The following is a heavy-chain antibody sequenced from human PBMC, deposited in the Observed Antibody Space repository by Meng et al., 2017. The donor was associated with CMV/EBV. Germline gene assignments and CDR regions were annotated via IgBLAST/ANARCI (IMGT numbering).Heavy chain of an antibody. CDR3: VAPSCSSTNCYAADF. Sequence: GGSLRLSCAASGFTFSNAWMSWVRQAPGKGLEWVGHIRNKANNYATAYAASVKGRFTISRDDSSSTTYLQLSSVKADDTAVYYCVAPSCSSTNCYAADFWGQGTLVTVSS. V-gene: IGHV3-73*01. CDR1: GFTFSNAW. J-gene: IGHJ4*02. D-gene: IGHD2-2*01. CDR2: IRNKANNYAT.